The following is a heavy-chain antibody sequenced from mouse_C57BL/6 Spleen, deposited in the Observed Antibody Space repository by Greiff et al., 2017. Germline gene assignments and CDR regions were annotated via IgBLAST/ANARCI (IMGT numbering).Heavy chain of an antibody. D-gene: IGHD2-4*01. Sequence: VQLQQSGPELVKPGASVKISCKASSYAFSSSWMNWVKQRPGKGLEWIGRIYPGDGDTNYNGKFKGKATLTADKSSSTAYMQLSSLTSEDSAVYLCARDYDGGFDYWGQGTTLTVSS. V-gene: IGHV1-82*01. CDR1: SYAFSSSW. CDR2: IYPGDGDT. CDR3: ARDYDGGFDY. J-gene: IGHJ2*01.